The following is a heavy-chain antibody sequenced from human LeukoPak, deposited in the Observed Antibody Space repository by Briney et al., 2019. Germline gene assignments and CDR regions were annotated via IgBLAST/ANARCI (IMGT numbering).Heavy chain of an antibody. J-gene: IGHJ5*02. D-gene: IGHD6-13*01. CDR1: GFTFSSYA. V-gene: IGHV3-23*01. CDR3: ARWGIAAAGTSSWFDP. Sequence: GGSLRPSCAASGFTFSSYAMSWVRQAPGKGLEWVSAISGSGGSTYYADSVKGRFTISRDNSKNTLYLQMNSLRAEDTAVYYCARWGIAAAGTSSWFDPWGQGTLVTVSS. CDR2: ISGSGGST.